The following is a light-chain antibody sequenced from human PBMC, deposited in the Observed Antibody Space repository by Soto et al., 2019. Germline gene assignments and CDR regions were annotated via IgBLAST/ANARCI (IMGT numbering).Light chain of an antibody. Sequence: EIVLTQSPGTLSLSPGERATLSCRASQSVSSSYLAWYQQKAGQAPRLLIYRASSRATGISGSFSGSGPGTEFTLTITSLQSEDSAVYYCQQYNKWPITFGQGTRLEIK. V-gene: IGKV3-15*01. CDR2: RAS. CDR3: QQYNKWPIT. J-gene: IGKJ5*01. CDR1: QSVSSSY.